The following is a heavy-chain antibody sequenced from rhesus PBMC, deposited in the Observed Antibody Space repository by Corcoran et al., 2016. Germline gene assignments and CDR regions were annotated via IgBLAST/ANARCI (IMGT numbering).Heavy chain of an antibody. J-gene: IGHJ4*01. CDR3: AAEYCSGTYCSSGLR. Sequence: QVQLQESGPGLVKPSETLPLTCTVSGVSISSHFWTWIRQAPGRGLEWIGRIYGSGGSTNYNPSLKSRVTISIDTSKNHCSLRLRSVTAADTAVYDCAAEYCSGTYCSSGLRWGQGVLVTVSS. V-gene: IGHV4S6*01. D-gene: IGHD2-15*01. CDR1: GVSISSHF. CDR2: IYGSGGST.